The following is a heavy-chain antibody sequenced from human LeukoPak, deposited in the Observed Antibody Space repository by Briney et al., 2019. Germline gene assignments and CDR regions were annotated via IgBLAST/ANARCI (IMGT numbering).Heavy chain of an antibody. CDR3: AKVANSVFDY. D-gene: IGHD1-7*01. CDR1: GFTFSNYG. V-gene: IGHV3-23*01. Sequence: GGSLRLSCAASGFTFSNYGMSWVRQAPGKGLEWVSGISGSGGSTYYADSVKGRFTISRDNSKNTLYLQMNSLRAEDTAVYYCAKVANSVFDYWGQGTLVTVSS. J-gene: IGHJ4*02. CDR2: ISGSGGST.